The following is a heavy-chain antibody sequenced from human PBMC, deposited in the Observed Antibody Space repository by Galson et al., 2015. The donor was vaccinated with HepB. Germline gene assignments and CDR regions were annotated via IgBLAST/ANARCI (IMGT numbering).Heavy chain of an antibody. D-gene: IGHD4-23*01. V-gene: IGHV2-5*02. CDR1: GFSLRTNGVG. J-gene: IGHJ4*02. Sequence: PALVKPTQTLTLTCTFSGFSLRTNGVGVGWIRQPPGKALEWVSLIYWDDDKRYSPSLKNRLTITKDTSKNQVVLTMTNMDPEDTATYYCVHRPQGIPAIGNSFFYWGQGTLVTVSS. CDR3: VHRPQGIPAIGNSFFY. CDR2: IYWDDDK.